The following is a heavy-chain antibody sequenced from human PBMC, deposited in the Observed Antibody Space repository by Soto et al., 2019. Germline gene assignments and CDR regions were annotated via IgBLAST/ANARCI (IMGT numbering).Heavy chain of an antibody. D-gene: IGHD3-10*02. CDR3: ARDHLGLMFGGNWFDP. CDR2: INPNSGGT. CDR1: GYTFTSYG. J-gene: IGHJ5*02. Sequence: GASVKVSCKASGYTFTSYGISWVRQAPGQGLEWMGWINPNSGGTNYAQKFQGWVTMTRGTSISTAFMELSRLRSDDTAVYYCARDHLGLMFGGNWFDPWGQGTLVTVSS. V-gene: IGHV1-2*04.